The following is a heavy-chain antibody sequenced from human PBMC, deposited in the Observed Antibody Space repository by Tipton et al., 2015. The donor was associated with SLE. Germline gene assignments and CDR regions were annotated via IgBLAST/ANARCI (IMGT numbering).Heavy chain of an antibody. V-gene: IGHV4-61*09. Sequence: TLSLTCTVSGGSISSGSYYWSWIRQPAGRGLEWIGHIYTSGSTNYNPSLKNRVTISVDTSKNQFSLKLSSVTAADTAVYYCARALGGSSGWYGDAFDIWGQGTMVTVSS. D-gene: IGHD6-19*01. CDR3: ARALGGSSGWYGDAFDI. CDR2: IYTSGST. CDR1: GGSISSGSYY. J-gene: IGHJ3*02.